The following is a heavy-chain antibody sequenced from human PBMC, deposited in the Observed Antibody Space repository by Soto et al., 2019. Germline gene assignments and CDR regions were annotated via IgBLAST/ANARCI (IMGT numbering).Heavy chain of an antibody. V-gene: IGHV3-74*01. CDR3: ARENRDGFWSGYPDY. D-gene: IGHD3-3*01. CDR1: GFTFSSYW. CDR2: INSDGSST. Sequence: PGGSLRLSCAASGFTFSSYWMHWVRQAPGKGLVWVSRINSDGSSTSYADSVKGRFTISRDNAKNTLYLQMTSLRAEDTAVYYCARENRDGFWSGYPDYWGQGTLVTVSS. J-gene: IGHJ4*02.